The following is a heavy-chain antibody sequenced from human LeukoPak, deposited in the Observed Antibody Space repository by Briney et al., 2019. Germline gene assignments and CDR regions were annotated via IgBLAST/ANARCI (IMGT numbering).Heavy chain of an antibody. CDR3: ANPLSAASGTDFHY. D-gene: IGHD6-13*01. CDR1: GFTFSSYA. Sequence: GGSLRLSCAASGFTFSSYAMSWVRQAPGKGLDWVSAISGSGTTTYYADSVKGRFTISRDISKNTLYLQMNSLRAEDTAVYYCANPLSAASGTDFHYWGQGTLVTVSS. V-gene: IGHV3-23*01. J-gene: IGHJ4*02. CDR2: ISGSGTTT.